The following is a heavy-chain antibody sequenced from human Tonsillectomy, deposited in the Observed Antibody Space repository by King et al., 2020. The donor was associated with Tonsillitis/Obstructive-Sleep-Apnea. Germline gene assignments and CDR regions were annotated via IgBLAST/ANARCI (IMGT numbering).Heavy chain of an antibody. CDR2: ISYDGSNK. CDR1: GFTFSSYG. CDR3: AKDRVIMRATNWFDP. Sequence: VQLVESGGGVVHPGRSLRLSCAASGFTFSSYGMHWVRQAPGKGLEWVAVISYDGSNKYYADSVKGRFTISRDNSKNTLYLHINSLRGEDTAVYYCAKDRVIMRATNWFDPWGQGTLVTVSS. D-gene: IGHD3-10*01. V-gene: IGHV3-30*18. J-gene: IGHJ5*02.